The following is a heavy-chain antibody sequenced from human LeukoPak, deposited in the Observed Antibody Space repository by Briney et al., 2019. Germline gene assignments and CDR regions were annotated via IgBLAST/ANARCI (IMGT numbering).Heavy chain of an antibody. D-gene: IGHD6-6*01. CDR3: AKDSSHNRGSSDY. Sequence: GGSLRLSCAASGFIFSSYAISWVRQAPGKGLEWVSIISESGYITHYADSVKGRFTISRDNTKNTLNLQMNSLRAEDTAVYYCAKDSSHNRGSSDYWGQGTLVTVSS. CDR2: ISESGYIT. CDR1: GFIFSSYA. V-gene: IGHV3-23*01. J-gene: IGHJ4*02.